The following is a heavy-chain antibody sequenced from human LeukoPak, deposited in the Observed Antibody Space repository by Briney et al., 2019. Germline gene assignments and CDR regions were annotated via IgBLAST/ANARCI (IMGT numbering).Heavy chain of an antibody. D-gene: IGHD5-18*01. Sequence: SETLSLTCNVSGGSISSSSYYWGWIRQPPGKGLEWIGSIYYSGSTYYNPSLKSRVTISVDTSKNQFSLKLSSVTAADTAVYYCARERYSYGNYYYGMDVWGQGTTVTVSS. CDR3: ARERYSYGNYYYGMDV. CDR2: IYYSGST. CDR1: GGSISSSSYY. V-gene: IGHV4-39*07. J-gene: IGHJ6*02.